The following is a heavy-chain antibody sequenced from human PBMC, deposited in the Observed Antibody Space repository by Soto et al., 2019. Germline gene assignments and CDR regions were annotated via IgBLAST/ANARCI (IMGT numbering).Heavy chain of an antibody. J-gene: IGHJ6*02. CDR2: IYYSGST. D-gene: IGHD3-10*01. CDR3: ARDFVSAYYYYGMDV. V-gene: IGHV4-31*03. CDR1: GGSIIIGGYY. Sequence: SEPRSLTYTVPGGSIIIGGYYWSWIRQHPGKGLEWIGYIYYSGSTYYNPSLKSRVTISVDTSKNQFSLKLSSVTAADTAVYYCARDFVSAYYYYGMDVWGQGTTVTVSS.